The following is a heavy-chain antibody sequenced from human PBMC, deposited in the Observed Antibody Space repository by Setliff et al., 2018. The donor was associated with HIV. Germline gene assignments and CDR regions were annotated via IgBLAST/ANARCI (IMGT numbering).Heavy chain of an antibody. CDR3: ARYRRDDYYLTAYFDS. V-gene: IGHV4-39*07. CDR2: IYQSGTT. CDR1: GGPITTSTYY. D-gene: IGHD1-26*01. J-gene: IGHJ4*02. Sequence: SETLSLTCSVSGGPITTSTYYWGWIRQPPGKGLEWIGNIYQSGTTYYNSSLTSRVTMSVDTSKNQFSLKLNSVTAADTAVYYCARYRRDDYYLTAYFDSWGQGTLVTVSS.